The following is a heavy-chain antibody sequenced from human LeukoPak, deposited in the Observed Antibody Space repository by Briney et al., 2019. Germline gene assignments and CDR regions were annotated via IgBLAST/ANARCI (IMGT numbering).Heavy chain of an antibody. Sequence: SETLSLTCVISGGSISPYYWSWIRQPPGKGLEWIGYIYYSGSTNYNPSLKSRVTISLDTSKNQFSLKLTSMIAADTAVYYCVREILYCSGGSCYRGPFDNWGQGTLVTVSA. V-gene: IGHV4-59*01. CDR3: VREILYCSGGSCYRGPFDN. D-gene: IGHD2-15*01. CDR2: IYYSGST. CDR1: GGSISPYY. J-gene: IGHJ4*02.